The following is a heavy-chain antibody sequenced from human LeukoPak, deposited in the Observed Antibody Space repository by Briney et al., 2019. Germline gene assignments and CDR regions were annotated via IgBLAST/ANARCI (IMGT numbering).Heavy chain of an antibody. CDR1: GGSISSGGCY. J-gene: IGHJ5*02. D-gene: IGHD6-13*01. CDR2: IYHSGST. CDR3: AREQQLVLGIWFDP. V-gene: IGHV4-30-2*01. Sequence: SETLSLTCTVSGGSISSGGCYWSWIRQPPGKGLEWIGYIYHSGSTYYNPSLKSRVTISVDRSKNQFSLKLSSVTAADTAVYYCAREQQLVLGIWFDPWGQGTLVTVSS.